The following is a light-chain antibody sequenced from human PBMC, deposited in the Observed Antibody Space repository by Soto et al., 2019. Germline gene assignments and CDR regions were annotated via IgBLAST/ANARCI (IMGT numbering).Light chain of an antibody. CDR2: GAS. CDR3: LQDYNSPHT. V-gene: IGKV1-6*01. CDR1: QGISGD. J-gene: IGKJ2*01. Sequence: AIQMTQSPSSLSASVGDRVTITCRASQGISGDLGWYQQKPGIAPKLLIYGASTLQSGVPSRFSGSGSGTDFTLTISSLQPEDFATYYCLQDYNSPHTFGQGTKLEIK.